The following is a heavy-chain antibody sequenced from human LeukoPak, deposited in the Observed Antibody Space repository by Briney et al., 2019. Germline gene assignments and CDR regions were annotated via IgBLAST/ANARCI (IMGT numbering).Heavy chain of an antibody. Sequence: SETLSLTCAVYGGSFSGYYWTWIRQPPGKGLELIGYIYYSGSTNYNPSLKSRVTISVDTSKNQFSLKLSSVTAADTAVYYCARDRRDGYSPWGQGTLVTVSS. CDR3: ARDRRDGYSP. CDR2: IYYSGST. J-gene: IGHJ5*02. CDR1: GGSFSGYY. V-gene: IGHV4-59*01. D-gene: IGHD5-24*01.